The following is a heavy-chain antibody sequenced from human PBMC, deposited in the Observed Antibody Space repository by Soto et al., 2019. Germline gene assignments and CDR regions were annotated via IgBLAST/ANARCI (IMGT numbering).Heavy chain of an antibody. CDR1: GVTLSDYY. J-gene: IGHJ4*02. CDR3: ARSLGMGRDGYK. Sequence: QVQLVESGGGLVKPGGSLRLSCAASGVTLSDYYMSWIRQAPGKGLEWVSYISSSGLTIQYADSVKGRFTISRDNAKNSLYLQMNSLRAEDTAVYYFARSLGMGRDGYKWGQGTLVTVSS. D-gene: IGHD5-12*01. CDR2: ISSSGLTI. V-gene: IGHV3-11*01.